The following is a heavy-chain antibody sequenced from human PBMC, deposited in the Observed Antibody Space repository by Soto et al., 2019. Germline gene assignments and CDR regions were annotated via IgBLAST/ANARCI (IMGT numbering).Heavy chain of an antibody. CDR1: GGSISGTSYY. Sequence: SETLSLTCTVSGGSISGTSYYWAWIRQPPGKGLEWVGSIFYSRSTYYNPSLKSRVTVSADTSKNQFSLKLSSVTAADTAVYYCARRGETYNSVGFDPWGQGTLVTVSS. CDR3: ARRGETYNSVGFDP. J-gene: IGHJ5*02. D-gene: IGHD6-19*01. V-gene: IGHV4-39*01. CDR2: IFYSRST.